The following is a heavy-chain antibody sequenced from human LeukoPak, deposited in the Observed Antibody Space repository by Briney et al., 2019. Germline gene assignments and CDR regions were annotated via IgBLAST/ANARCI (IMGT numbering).Heavy chain of an antibody. J-gene: IGHJ3*02. CDR1: GYTLTELS. CDR2: FDPEDGET. V-gene: IGHV1-24*01. CDR3: ATRIQWVVLKDAFDS. Sequence: ASVKVSRKVSGYTLTELSMHWVRQAPGKGLEWMGGFDPEDGETIYAQKFQGRVTMTEDTSTDTAYMELSSLRSEDTAVYYCATRIQWVVLKDAFDSWGQGTMVTVSS. D-gene: IGHD6-19*01.